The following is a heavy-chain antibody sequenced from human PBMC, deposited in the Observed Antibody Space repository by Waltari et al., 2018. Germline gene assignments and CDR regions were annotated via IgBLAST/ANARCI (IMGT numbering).Heavy chain of an antibody. J-gene: IGHJ4*02. D-gene: IGHD3-22*01. V-gene: IGHV1-24*01. CDR2: FDPEDGET. CDR3: ATQGLWYDSSGYYNFVY. CDR1: GYTLTELS. Sequence: QVQLVQSGAEVKKPGASVKVSCKVSGYTLTELSMHWVRKAPGQGLEWMGGFDPEDGETIYAQKFQGRVTMTEDTSTDTAYMELSSLRSEDTAVYYCATQGLWYDSSGYYNFVYWGQGTLVTVSS.